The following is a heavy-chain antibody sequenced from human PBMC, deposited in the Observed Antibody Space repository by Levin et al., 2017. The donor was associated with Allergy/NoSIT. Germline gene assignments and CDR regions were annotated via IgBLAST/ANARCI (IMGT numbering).Heavy chain of an antibody. J-gene: IGHJ6*02. CDR3: ARTASYSSSSSVYYYYGMDV. CDR1: GGSISRYY. Sequence: SETLSLTCTVSGGSISRYYWSWIRQPPGKGLEWIGYIYYSGSTNYNPSLKSRVTISVDTSKNQFSLKLSSVTAADTAVYYCARTASYSSSSSVYYYYGMDVWGQGTTVTVSS. D-gene: IGHD6-6*01. V-gene: IGHV4-59*01. CDR2: IYYSGST.